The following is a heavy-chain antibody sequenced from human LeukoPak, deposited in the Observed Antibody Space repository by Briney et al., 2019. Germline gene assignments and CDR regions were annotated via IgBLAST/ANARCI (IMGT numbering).Heavy chain of an antibody. CDR3: ARGVTYSFDY. V-gene: IGHV6-1*01. D-gene: IGHD2-21*02. CDR1: GGSVSSNSAA. CDR2: AYYRSGWYN. Sequence: SQTLSLTCAISGGSVSSNSAAWGWIRQSPSRGLEWLGRAYYRSGWYNDYALSVESRITISPVTSKNQVSLQLTSVTPEDTAVYYCARGVTYSFDYWGQGTLVTVSS. J-gene: IGHJ4*02.